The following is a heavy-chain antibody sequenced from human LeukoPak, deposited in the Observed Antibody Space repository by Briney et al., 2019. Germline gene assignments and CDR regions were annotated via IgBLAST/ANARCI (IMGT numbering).Heavy chain of an antibody. Sequence: PSETLSLTCTVSGGSISNYYWTWIRQPPGKGLEWIGYIYSSGNTNYNPSLNSRVTISLDTSKNQFSLMLSSLTAADAAVYYCARRYTASPGERFDYWGQGTLVTVSS. V-gene: IGHV4-59*08. J-gene: IGHJ4*02. CDR3: ARRYTASPGERFDY. D-gene: IGHD2-2*02. CDR2: IYSSGNT. CDR1: GGSISNYY.